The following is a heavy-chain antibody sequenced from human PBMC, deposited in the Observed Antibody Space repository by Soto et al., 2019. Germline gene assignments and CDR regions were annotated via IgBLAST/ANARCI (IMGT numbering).Heavy chain of an antibody. CDR3: ASRTSGWYFDY. CDR2: ISGSGGST. D-gene: IGHD6-19*01. V-gene: IGHV3-23*01. J-gene: IGHJ4*02. CDR1: GFTFSSYA. Sequence: GGSLRLSCTASGFTFSSYAMNWVRQAPGKGLVLVSVISGSGGSTYYADSVKGRFTISRDNSKNTLYLQMNSLRAEDTAVYYCASRTSGWYFDYWGQGTLVTVSS.